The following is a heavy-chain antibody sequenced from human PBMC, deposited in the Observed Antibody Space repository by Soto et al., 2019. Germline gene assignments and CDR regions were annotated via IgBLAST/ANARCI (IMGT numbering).Heavy chain of an antibody. CDR2: IYYSGST. Sequence: QLQLQESGPGLVKPSETLSLTCTVSGGSISSSSYYWGWIRQPPGKGLEWIGSIYYSGSTYYNPSLKCGATISLDTFPSKFCLRVTAADVALTTMYQRAELVSVDWELLRRAFHYSGQGTLVTVS. CDR1: GGSISSSSYY. J-gene: IGHJ4*02. D-gene: IGHD1-26*01. V-gene: IGHV4-39*07. CDR3: AELVSVDWELLRRAFHY.